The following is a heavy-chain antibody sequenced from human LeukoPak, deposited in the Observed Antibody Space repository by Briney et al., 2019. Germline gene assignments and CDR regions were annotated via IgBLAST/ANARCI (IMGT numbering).Heavy chain of an antibody. CDR1: GDSIRSYY. D-gene: IGHD4-17*01. CDR3: ARAGYGDSDFDY. Sequence: SETLSLTCTVSGDSIRSYYWSWIRQPAGKGLEWIGRIYTSGSTNYNPSLKSRVTLSVDTSKNQFSLKLSSVTAADTAVYCCARAGYGDSDFDYWGQGTLVTVSS. V-gene: IGHV4-4*07. J-gene: IGHJ4*02. CDR2: IYTSGST.